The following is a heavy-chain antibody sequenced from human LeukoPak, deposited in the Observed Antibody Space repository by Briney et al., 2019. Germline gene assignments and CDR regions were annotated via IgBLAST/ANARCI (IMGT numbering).Heavy chain of an antibody. CDR1: GFTFSSYW. Sequence: GGSLRLCCAASGFTFSSYWMSWDRQAPGKGLEWVANIKQDGSEKYYVDSVKGRFTISRDNAKNSLYLQMNSLRAEDTAVYYCARDPGYCSGGSCYFDYWGQGTLVTVSS. CDR3: ARDPGYCSGGSCYFDY. J-gene: IGHJ4*02. V-gene: IGHV3-7*01. D-gene: IGHD2-15*01. CDR2: IKQDGSEK.